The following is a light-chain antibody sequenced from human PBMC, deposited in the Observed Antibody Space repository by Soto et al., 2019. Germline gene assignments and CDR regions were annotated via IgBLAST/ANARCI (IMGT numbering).Light chain of an antibody. V-gene: IGLV2-8*01. Sequence: QSALNQPPSASGSPGQSVTIPCTGSSSDVGGYNYVSWYQQHPGKAPKLIIYEVTKRPSGVPARFSGSKSANTASLTVSGLQVDDEADYYCTSFAGNTGWVFGGGTKLTVL. CDR2: EVT. J-gene: IGLJ3*02. CDR1: SSDVGGYNY. CDR3: TSFAGNTGWV.